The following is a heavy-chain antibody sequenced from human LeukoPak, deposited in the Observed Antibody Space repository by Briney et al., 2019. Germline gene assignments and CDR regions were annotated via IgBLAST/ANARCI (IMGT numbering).Heavy chain of an antibody. D-gene: IGHD6-13*01. CDR1: GGSISSYY. CDR3: ARAAIAAAARYDY. Sequence: SETLSLTCTVSGGSISSYYWSWIRQPAGKGLEWIGRIYNSGSTDYNPFLKSRVTMSVDTSKNQFSLKLSSVTAANTAVYYCARAAIAAAARYDYWGQGTLVTVSS. V-gene: IGHV4-4*07. CDR2: IYNSGST. J-gene: IGHJ4*02.